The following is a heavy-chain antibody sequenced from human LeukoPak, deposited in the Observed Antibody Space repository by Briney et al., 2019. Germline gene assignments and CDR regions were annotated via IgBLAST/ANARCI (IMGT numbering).Heavy chain of an antibody. V-gene: IGHV4-34*01. J-gene: IGHJ4*02. CDR1: GGSFSGYY. CDR2: INHSGST. Sequence: PSETLSLTCAVYGGSFSGYYWSWIRQPPGKGLEWIGEINHSGSTNYNPSLKSRVTISVDTSKNQFSLKLSSVTAADTAVYYCAREAVAGSTFDYWGQGTLVTVSS. D-gene: IGHD6-19*01. CDR3: AREAVAGSTFDY.